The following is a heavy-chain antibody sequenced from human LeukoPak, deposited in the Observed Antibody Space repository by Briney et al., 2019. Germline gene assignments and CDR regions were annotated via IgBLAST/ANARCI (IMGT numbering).Heavy chain of an antibody. D-gene: IGHD3-10*01. Sequence: ASVKVSCKASGYTFTGYYMHWARQAPGQGLEWMGWINPNSGGTNYAQKFQGRVTMTRDTSISTAYMELSRLRSDDTAVYYCARDYGSGSYYTVGYWGQGAPVTVSS. V-gene: IGHV1-2*02. CDR1: GYTFTGYY. J-gene: IGHJ4*02. CDR3: ARDYGSGSYYTVGY. CDR2: INPNSGGT.